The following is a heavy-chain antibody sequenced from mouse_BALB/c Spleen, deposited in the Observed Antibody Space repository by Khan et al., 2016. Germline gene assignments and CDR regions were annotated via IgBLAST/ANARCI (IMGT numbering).Heavy chain of an antibody. J-gene: IGHJ1*01. Sequence: QIQLVQSGPELKKPGKTVKISCKASGYTFTNYGMNWVKQAPGKGLKWMGWINTYSGESTYADDFKGRFAFSLDTSANTAYLQINNLKNEDTATYFCAKYRYYYGSSSYFDVWGAGTTVTVSS. CDR3: AKYRYYYGSSSYFDV. CDR2: INTYSGES. D-gene: IGHD1-1*01. V-gene: IGHV9-3-1*01. CDR1: GYTFTNYG.